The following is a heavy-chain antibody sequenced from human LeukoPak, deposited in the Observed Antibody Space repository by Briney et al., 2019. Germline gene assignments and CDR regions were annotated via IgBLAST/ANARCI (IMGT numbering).Heavy chain of an antibody. CDR2: INPNSGGT. J-gene: IGHJ3*02. D-gene: IGHD1-26*01. Sequence: GASVKVSCKASGYRFTTYAVHWVRQAPGQGLEWMGWINPNSGGTNYAQKFQGRVTMTRDTSISTAYMELSRLRSDDTAVYYCARDRGFTWELLIDAFDIWGQGTMVTVSS. V-gene: IGHV1-2*02. CDR1: GYRFTTYA. CDR3: ARDRGFTWELLIDAFDI.